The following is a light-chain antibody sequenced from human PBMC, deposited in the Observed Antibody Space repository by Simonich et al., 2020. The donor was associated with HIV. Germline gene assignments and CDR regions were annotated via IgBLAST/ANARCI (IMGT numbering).Light chain of an antibody. J-gene: IGLJ3*02. Sequence: QLVLTQSPSASASLGASVRLTCTLSSGHSRYDNAWPQQQPEKGPRYLMKVASDGSQSKWDGIPDRFSGSSYGAERYLTISSLQSEDEADYYCQTWGAGAGANWVFGGGTKLTVL. CDR1: SGHSRYD. V-gene: IGLV4-69*01. CDR3: QTWGAGAGANWV. CDR2: VASDGSQ.